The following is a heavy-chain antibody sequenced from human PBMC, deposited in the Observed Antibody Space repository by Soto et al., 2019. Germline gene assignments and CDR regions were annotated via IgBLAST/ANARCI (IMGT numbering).Heavy chain of an antibody. V-gene: IGHV4-30-4*01. D-gene: IGHD3-3*01. CDR2: IYNSGIT. CDR1: GGSISSGDYS. CDR3: ARGATVFGLVSRFWFDP. J-gene: IGHJ5*02. Sequence: SETLSLTCTVSGGSISSGDYSWIWVRQSPGKGLEWIGHIYNSGITYYNPSLKSRVVISIDTSRNQFSLRLNSLTAADRAVYFCARGATVFGLVSRFWFDPWGQGTVVTVSS.